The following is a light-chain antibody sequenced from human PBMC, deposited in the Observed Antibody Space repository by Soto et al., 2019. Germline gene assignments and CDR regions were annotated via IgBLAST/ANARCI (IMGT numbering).Light chain of an antibody. CDR1: SSNIGTNT. J-gene: IGLJ2*01. Sequence: QPVLTQPPSASGTPGQTDTISCSGSSSNIGTNTVNWYQQLPGTAPKLLIYSNNQRPSGVPDRFSGSKSGTSASLAIRGLQSEDEAHYYCAGWDDSLNGVLFGGGTKLTVL. CDR3: AGWDDSLNGVL. CDR2: SNN. V-gene: IGLV1-44*01.